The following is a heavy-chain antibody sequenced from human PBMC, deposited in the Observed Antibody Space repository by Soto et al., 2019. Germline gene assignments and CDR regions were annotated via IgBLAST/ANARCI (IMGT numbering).Heavy chain of an antibody. CDR2: INAGNGNT. D-gene: IGHD1-7*01. CDR1: GYTFTSYA. V-gene: IGHV1-3*01. Sequence: GASVKVSCKASGYTFTSYAMHWVRQAPGQRLEWMGWINAGNGNTKYSQKFQGRVTITRDTSASTAYMELSSLRSEDTAVYYCARDDITGTTYGEFWFDPWGQGTLVTVSS. CDR3: ARDDITGTTYGEFWFDP. J-gene: IGHJ5*02.